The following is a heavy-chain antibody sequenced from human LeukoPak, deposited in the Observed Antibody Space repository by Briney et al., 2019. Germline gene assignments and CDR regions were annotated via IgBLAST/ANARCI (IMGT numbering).Heavy chain of an antibody. D-gene: IGHD2-2*02. J-gene: IGHJ6*03. V-gene: IGHV3-21*04. CDR2: ISSSSSYI. CDR3: SKGDTVYYMDV. Sequence: GGSLRLTCADSGFTFSSYSMNWVGQAPGKGLEWVSSISSSSSYIYYADSVKGRFTISRDNAKNSLYLQMNSLRAEDTAVYYCSKGDTVYYMDVWGKGTTVTVSS. CDR1: GFTFSSYS.